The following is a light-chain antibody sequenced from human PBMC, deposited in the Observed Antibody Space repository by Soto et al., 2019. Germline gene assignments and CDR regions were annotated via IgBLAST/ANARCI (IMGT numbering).Light chain of an antibody. CDR3: QQLENFPRT. CDR2: TAS. Sequence: DIQMTQSPSTLSGSVGDRVTITCRASQTISSWLAWYQQKPGKAPKLLISTASFLQNGVPSRFSGSGSGTEFTLTISSLQPEDFATYFCQQLENFPRTFGQGTKVDIK. V-gene: IGKV1-9*01. CDR1: QTISSW. J-gene: IGKJ1*01.